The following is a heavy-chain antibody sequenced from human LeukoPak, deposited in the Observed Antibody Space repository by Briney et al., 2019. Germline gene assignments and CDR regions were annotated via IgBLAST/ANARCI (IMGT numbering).Heavy chain of an antibody. J-gene: IGHJ6*04. Sequence: GGSLRLSCAASGFTFDDYAMHWVRQAPGKGLEWVSLISGDGGSAYYADSVNVRFTISRDNSKNSLYLQMNSPRAEDTALYYRAKDFTAEYVWGSYSYGYYGMDVWGKGTTVTVSS. CDR2: ISGDGGSA. CDR1: GFTFDDYA. V-gene: IGHV3-43D*04. CDR3: AKDFTAEYVWGSYSYGYYGMDV. D-gene: IGHD3-16*01.